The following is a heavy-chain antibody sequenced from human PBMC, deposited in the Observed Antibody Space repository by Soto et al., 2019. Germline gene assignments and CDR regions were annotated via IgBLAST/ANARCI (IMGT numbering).Heavy chain of an antibody. Sequence: QVQLVRSGAEVKKPGASVKVSCKASGYTFTSYHMDCVRQAPGQGLEWMGKMRPSGDRTWYAQKFLGRVTMTSDTSTSTDYMELSSLRSEDTAVYYCARDGGNYGDDDYWGQGTLVTVSS. V-gene: IGHV1-46*01. D-gene: IGHD4-17*01. CDR1: GYTFTSYH. CDR2: MRPSGDRT. CDR3: ARDGGNYGDDDY. J-gene: IGHJ4*02.